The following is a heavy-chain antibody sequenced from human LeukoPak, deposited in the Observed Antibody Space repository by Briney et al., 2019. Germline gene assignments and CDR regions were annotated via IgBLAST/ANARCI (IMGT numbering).Heavy chain of an antibody. Sequence: SETLSLTCTVSGGSISSGVYYWSWIRQPPGKGLEWIGYIYYSGSTYYNPSLKSRVTISVDTSKNQFSLKLSSVTAADTAVYYCARDVGCSSTSCYRPYYYYYMDVWGKGTTVTVSS. J-gene: IGHJ6*03. CDR3: ARDVGCSSTSCYRPYYYYYMDV. CDR2: IYYSGST. CDR1: GGSISSGVYY. V-gene: IGHV4-30-4*08. D-gene: IGHD2-2*01.